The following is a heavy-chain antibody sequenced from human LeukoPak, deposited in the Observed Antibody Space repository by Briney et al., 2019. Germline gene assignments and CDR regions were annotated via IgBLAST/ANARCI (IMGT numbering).Heavy chain of an antibody. J-gene: IGHJ4*02. CDR3: ARGRGEDVLRFLEWLSKPYYFDY. CDR2: MNPNSGNT. D-gene: IGHD3-3*01. CDR1: GYTFTSYD. V-gene: IGHV1-8*01. Sequence: ASVKVSCKASGYTFTSYDINWVRQATGQGLEWMGWMNPNSGNTGYAQKLQGRVTMTRNTSISTAYMELSSLRPEDTAVYYCARGRGEDVLRFLEWLSKPYYFDYWGQGTLVTVSS.